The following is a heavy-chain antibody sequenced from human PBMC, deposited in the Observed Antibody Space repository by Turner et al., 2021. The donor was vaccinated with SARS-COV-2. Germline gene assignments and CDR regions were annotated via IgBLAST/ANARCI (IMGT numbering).Heavy chain of an antibody. CDR3: ARVTSLSYYFDY. Sequence: QVQLVQSGAEVKKPGATVKVTSKASGYTFTGYNMHWVRQAPGQVLDWMGWLSPNSGGTNYAQKFQGRVTMTRDTSISTAYMDLSGLRSDDTAVYYCARVTSLSYYFDYWGQGTLVTVSS. CDR1: GYTFTGYN. J-gene: IGHJ4*02. V-gene: IGHV1-2*02. CDR2: LSPNSGGT.